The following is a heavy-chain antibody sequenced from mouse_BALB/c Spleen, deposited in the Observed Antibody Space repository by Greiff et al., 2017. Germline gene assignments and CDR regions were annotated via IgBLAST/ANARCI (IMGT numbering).Heavy chain of an antibody. Sequence: QVQLQQSGPEVVRPGVSVKISCKGSGYTFTDYAMHWVQQSHAKSLEWIGVISTYNGNTNYNQKFKGKATMTVDKSSSTAYMELARLTSEDSAIYYCARSTCYYGNYVSYAMDYWGQGTSVTVSS. V-gene: IGHV1-67*01. CDR1: GYTFTDYA. CDR2: ISTYNGNT. CDR3: ARSTCYYGNYVSYAMDY. J-gene: IGHJ4*01. D-gene: IGHD2-1*01.